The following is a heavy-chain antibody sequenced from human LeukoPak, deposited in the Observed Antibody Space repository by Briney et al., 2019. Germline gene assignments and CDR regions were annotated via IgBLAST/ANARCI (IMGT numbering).Heavy chain of an antibody. V-gene: IGHV3-30*03. Sequence: GKSLRLSCAASGFTFSNYAMHWVRQAPGKGLEWVAVISYDGSNKYYEDSVKGRFSISRDNAKNSLYLHMNSLTVEDTAVYYCSRDPRHNDFWGQGTLVTVSS. CDR3: SRDPRHNDF. CDR1: GFTFSNYA. J-gene: IGHJ4*02. CDR2: ISYDGSNK.